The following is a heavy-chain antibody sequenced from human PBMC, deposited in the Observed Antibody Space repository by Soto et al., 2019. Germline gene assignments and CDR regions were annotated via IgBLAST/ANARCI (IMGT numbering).Heavy chain of an antibody. CDR2: IYSSGST. D-gene: IGHD4-17*01. CDR3: ARGGTGGRTTVTTYAV. J-gene: IGHJ4*02. Sequence: QVQLQEAGAGLVKASEPMSLTCTVSGGSIDYYYRSWIRPPPGRGLEGIGFIYSSGSTNYNPSVKRRVTISADTARNQVSLKLTSVTTADTAVYYCARGGTGGRTTVTTYAVWGQGTLVTVSS. CDR1: GGSIDYYY. V-gene: IGHV4-59*01.